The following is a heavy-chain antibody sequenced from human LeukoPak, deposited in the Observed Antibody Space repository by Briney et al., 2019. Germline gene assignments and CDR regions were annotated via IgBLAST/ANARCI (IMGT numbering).Heavy chain of an antibody. CDR1: GFTFSGYS. D-gene: IGHD3-9*01. Sequence: AGGSLRLSCAASGFTFSGYSMNWVRQAPRKGLEWVSSISSSSSYIYYADSVKGRFTISRDNAKNSLYLQMNSLRAEDTAVYYCARGVVRYFDYWGQGALVTVSS. CDR2: ISSSSSYI. V-gene: IGHV3-21*01. CDR3: ARGVVRYFDY. J-gene: IGHJ4*02.